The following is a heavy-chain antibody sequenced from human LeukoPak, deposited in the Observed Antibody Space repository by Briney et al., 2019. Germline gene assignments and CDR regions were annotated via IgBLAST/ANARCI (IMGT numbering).Heavy chain of an antibody. Sequence: PGGSLRLSCAASGFSFSSFSMNWVRQAPGKGLEWVSAISSTDAGTYHADSVRGRFTMQMNSLRAEDAAVYYCAKAPVTSCRGAYCYPFDYWGQGTLVTVSS. CDR1: GFSFSSFS. CDR2: ISSTDAGT. J-gene: IGHJ4*02. V-gene: IGHV3-23*01. CDR3: AKAPVTSCRGAYCYPFDY. D-gene: IGHD2-21*01.